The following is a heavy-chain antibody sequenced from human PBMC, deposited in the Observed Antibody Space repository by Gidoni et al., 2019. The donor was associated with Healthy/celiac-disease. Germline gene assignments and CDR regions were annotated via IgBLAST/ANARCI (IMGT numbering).Heavy chain of an antibody. CDR1: GFTFSSYW. J-gene: IGHJ5*02. D-gene: IGHD3-16*01. V-gene: IGHV3-7*03. CDR3: ARGSAGGVTNWFDP. CDR2: IKKDGSEK. Sequence: EVQLVESGGGLVQPGGSLRLSCAASGFTFSSYWMSWVRQAPGKGLEWVANIKKDGSEKYYVDSVKGRFTISRDNAKNSLYLQMNSLRAEDTAVYYCARGSAGGVTNWFDPWGQGTLVTVSS.